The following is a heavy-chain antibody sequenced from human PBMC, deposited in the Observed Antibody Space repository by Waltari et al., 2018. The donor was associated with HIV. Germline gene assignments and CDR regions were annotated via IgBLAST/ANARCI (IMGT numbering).Heavy chain of an antibody. V-gene: IGHV3-21*01. J-gene: IGHJ6*02. Sequence: EVQLVESGGGLVKPGGSLRLSCAASGFTFSSYSLNWVRQAPGKGREWVSSISSSSSYIYYADSVKGRFTISRDNAKNSLYLQMNSLRAEDMAVYYCARDFWGGYYYGMDVWGQGTTVTVSS. CDR2: ISSSSSYI. D-gene: IGHD3-16*01. CDR3: ARDFWGGYYYGMDV. CDR1: GFTFSSYS.